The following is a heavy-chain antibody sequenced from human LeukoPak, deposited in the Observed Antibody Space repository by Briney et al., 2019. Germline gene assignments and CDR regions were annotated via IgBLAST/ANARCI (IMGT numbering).Heavy chain of an antibody. CDR2: IRQDGREK. CDR1: GFTFTSYW. Sequence: GGSLRLSCAASGFTFTSYWLSWVRQAPGKGLEWVASIRQDGREKSYADSVKGRFTISRDNAKTSVYLQMNSLRAEDTAVYYCAREGVGGFDSWGQGTLVTVSS. CDR3: AREGVGGFDS. D-gene: IGHD3-10*01. J-gene: IGHJ5*01. V-gene: IGHV3-7*01.